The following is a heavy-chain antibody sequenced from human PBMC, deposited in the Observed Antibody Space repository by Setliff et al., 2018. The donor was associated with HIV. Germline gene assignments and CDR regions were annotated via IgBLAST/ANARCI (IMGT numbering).Heavy chain of an antibody. CDR3: ARFHPYDYDSNYYGYYFDY. V-gene: IGHV4-34*01. CDR2: INHSGST. D-gene: IGHD3-22*01. Sequence: PSETLSLTCAVDVGSFTNYFWNWIRQPPGKGLEWIGEINHSGSTNYNPSLKGRVVMSVDTSKRQFSLSLNSVTAADTAMYCCARFHPYDYDSNYYGYYFDY. CDR1: VGSFTNYF. J-gene: IGHJ4*01.